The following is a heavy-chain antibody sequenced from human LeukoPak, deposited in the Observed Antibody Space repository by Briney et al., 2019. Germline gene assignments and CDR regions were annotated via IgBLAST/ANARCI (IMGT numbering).Heavy chain of an antibody. J-gene: IGHJ4*02. CDR1: GFTVSSNY. CDR2: IYSGGST. Sequence: GGSLRLSCAASGFTVSSNYMSWVRQAPGKGLEWVSVIYSGGSTYYADPVKGRFTISRDNSKNTLYLQMNSLRAEDTAVYYCARDPTYCSSTSCHSGYWGRGTLVTVSS. V-gene: IGHV3-66*01. D-gene: IGHD2-2*01. CDR3: ARDPTYCSSTSCHSGY.